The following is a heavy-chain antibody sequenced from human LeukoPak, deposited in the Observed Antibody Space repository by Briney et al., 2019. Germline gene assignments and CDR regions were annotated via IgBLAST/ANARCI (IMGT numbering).Heavy chain of an antibody. CDR3: ASTPPYGSGSYYTFPN. J-gene: IGHJ4*02. Sequence: SETLSLTCTVSGGSISSSSYYWGWIRQPPGKGLEWIGSIYYSGSTYYNPSLKSRVTISVDTSKNQFSLKLSSVTAADTAVYYCASTPPYGSGSYYTFPNWGQGTLVTVSS. V-gene: IGHV4-39*01. CDR1: GGSISSSSYY. CDR2: IYYSGST. D-gene: IGHD3-10*01.